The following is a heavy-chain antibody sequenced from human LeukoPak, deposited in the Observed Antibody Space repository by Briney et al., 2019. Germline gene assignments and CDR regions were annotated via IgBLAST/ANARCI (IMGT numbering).Heavy chain of an antibody. CDR3: ARHGRYSSGSRWFGP. V-gene: IGHV5-51*01. CDR1: GYSFTSYW. CDR2: IYPDDSDT. J-gene: IGHJ5*02. Sequence: GESLKISCQGSGYSFTSYWIGWVRQMPGKGLKWVGIIYPDDSDTKYSPSFQGQVTISADKSISTAYLQWSSLKASDTAMYYCARHGRYSSGSRWFGPWGQGTLVTVSS. D-gene: IGHD3-22*01.